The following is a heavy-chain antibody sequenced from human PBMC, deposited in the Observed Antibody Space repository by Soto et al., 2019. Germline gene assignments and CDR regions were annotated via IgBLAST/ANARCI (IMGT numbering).Heavy chain of an antibody. CDR3: GGDWAAGGPFDY. CDR1: GYTFTSYG. CDR2: ISAYNGKT. D-gene: IGHD6-13*01. V-gene: IGHV1-18*01. J-gene: IGHJ4*02. Sequence: QVQLVQSGAEVKKPGASVKVSCKASGYTFTSYGISWVRQAPGQGLEWMGWISAYNGKTNKAQKRQGRVTMTTDTSTSTADMELRRRRSEDTPVYCSGGDWAAGGPFDYWGQGSRVNVSS.